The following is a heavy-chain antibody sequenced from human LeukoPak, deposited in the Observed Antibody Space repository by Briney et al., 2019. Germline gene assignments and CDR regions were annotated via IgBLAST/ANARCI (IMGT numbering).Heavy chain of an antibody. J-gene: IGHJ4*02. CDR2: IYSGGST. Sequence: GGSLRLSCAASGFSVSSNYMSWVRQAPGKGLEWVSVIYSGGSTYYADSVTGRFTISRDNSKNTVYLQMNSLRAEDTAVYYCARDAPPIVATPIDHWGQGTLVTVSS. V-gene: IGHV3-66*01. CDR1: GFSVSSNY. D-gene: IGHD5-12*01. CDR3: ARDAPPIVATPIDH.